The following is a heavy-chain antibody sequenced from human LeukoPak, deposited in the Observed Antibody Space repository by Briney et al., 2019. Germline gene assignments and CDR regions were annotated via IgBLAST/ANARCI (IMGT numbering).Heavy chain of an antibody. Sequence: SETLSLTCAVSGGSFSGSTWSWIRQPPGKGLEWIGEIYNSGSTIYNPSLKSRVTISVDTSKNQFSLNLISVTAADTAAYYCVRAYDYWGQGTLVTVSS. V-gene: IGHV4-34*01. CDR3: VRAYDY. J-gene: IGHJ4*02. CDR1: GGSFSGST. CDR2: IYNSGST.